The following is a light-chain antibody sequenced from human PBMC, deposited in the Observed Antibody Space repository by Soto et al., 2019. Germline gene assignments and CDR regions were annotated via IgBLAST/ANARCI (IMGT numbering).Light chain of an antibody. CDR1: SCNIGSNY. J-gene: IGLJ2*01. CDR3: AAWDDSLSGPDVV. V-gene: IGLV1-47*01. Sequence: QSVLTQPPSASGTPGQRVTISCSGSSCNIGSNYVYWYQQLPGTAPKLLIYRNNQRPSGVPDRFSGSKSGTSASLAISGLRSEDEADYYCAAWDDSLSGPDVVFGGGTKLTVL. CDR2: RNN.